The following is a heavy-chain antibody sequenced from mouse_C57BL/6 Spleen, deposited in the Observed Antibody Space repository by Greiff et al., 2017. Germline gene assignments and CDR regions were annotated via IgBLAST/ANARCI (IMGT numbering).Heavy chain of an antibody. CDR1: GFNIKDYY. Sequence: EVQLQQSGAELVKPGASVKLSCTASGFNIKDYYMHWVKQRTEQGLEWIGRIDPEDGETKYAQKFQGKATITADTSSTTAYLQLSSLTSEDTAVYYCARGGYYGEGYFDVWGTGTTVTVSS. V-gene: IGHV14-2*01. J-gene: IGHJ1*03. CDR2: IDPEDGET. D-gene: IGHD2-3*01. CDR3: ARGGYYGEGYFDV.